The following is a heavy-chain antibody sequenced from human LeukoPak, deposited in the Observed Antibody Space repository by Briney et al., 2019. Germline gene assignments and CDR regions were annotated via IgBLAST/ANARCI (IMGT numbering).Heavy chain of an antibody. J-gene: IGHJ5*02. Sequence: PSETLSLTCTVSGGSISSSSYYWGWIRQPPGKGLEWVGYIYYSGSTNYNPSLKSRVTISVDTSKNQFSLKLSSVTAADTAVYYCARASIVGATDWFDPWGQGTLVTVSS. V-gene: IGHV4-61*05. D-gene: IGHD1-26*01. CDR3: ARASIVGATDWFDP. CDR2: IYYSGST. CDR1: GGSISSSSYY.